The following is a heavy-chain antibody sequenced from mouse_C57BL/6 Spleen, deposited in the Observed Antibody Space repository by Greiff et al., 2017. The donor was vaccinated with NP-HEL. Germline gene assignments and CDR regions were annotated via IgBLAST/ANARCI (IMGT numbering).Heavy chain of an antibody. CDR2: IYPGGGYT. V-gene: IGHV1-63*01. D-gene: IGHD2-3*01. Sequence: VQLQPSGAELVRPGPSVKMSCKASGYTFTNYWIGWAKQRPGHGLEWIGDIYPGGGYTNYNEKFKGKATLTADKSSSTAYMQFSSLTSEDSAIYYCARYDGLDYAMDYWGQGTSVTVSS. CDR3: ARYDGLDYAMDY. CDR1: GYTFTNYW. J-gene: IGHJ4*01.